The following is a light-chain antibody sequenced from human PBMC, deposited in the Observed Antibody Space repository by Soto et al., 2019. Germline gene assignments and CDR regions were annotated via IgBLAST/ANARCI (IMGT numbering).Light chain of an antibody. V-gene: IGKV3-11*01. CDR2: DAS. Sequence: EIVLTQSPATLSLSPGERATLSCRXXXXVSSYFAWYQQKPGQAPRLLIYDASNRATGIPARFSGSGSGTDFTLTISSLEPEDFAVYYCQQRGNWPLTFGQGTKVEIK. J-gene: IGKJ1*01. CDR3: QQRGNWPLT. CDR1: XXVSSY.